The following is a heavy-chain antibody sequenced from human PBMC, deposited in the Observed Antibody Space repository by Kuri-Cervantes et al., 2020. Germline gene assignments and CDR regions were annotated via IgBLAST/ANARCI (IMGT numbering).Heavy chain of an antibody. CDR3: ARVTMVRGVIIDYYYYGMDV. D-gene: IGHD3-10*01. Sequence: ASVKVSCKASGYTFTSYGISWVRQAPGQGLEWMGWISAYNGNTNYAQKLQGRVTMTRNTSISTAYVELSSLRSEDTAVYYCARVTMVRGVIIDYYYYGMDVWGQGTTVTVSS. CDR1: GYTFTSYG. J-gene: IGHJ6*02. CDR2: ISAYNGNT. V-gene: IGHV1-18*01.